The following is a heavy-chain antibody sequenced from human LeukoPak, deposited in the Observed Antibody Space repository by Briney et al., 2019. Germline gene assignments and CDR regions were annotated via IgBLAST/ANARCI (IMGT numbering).Heavy chain of an antibody. D-gene: IGHD5-24*01. Sequence: GGSLRLSCAASGFTFDDYAMHWVRQAPGKGLEWVSGISWNSGSIGYADSVKGRFTISRDNAKNSLYLQMNSLRAEDTALYYCAKDRRGRDGYFDYWGQGTLVTVSS. CDR1: GFTFDDYA. CDR3: AKDRRGRDGYFDY. CDR2: ISWNSGSI. J-gene: IGHJ4*02. V-gene: IGHV3-9*01.